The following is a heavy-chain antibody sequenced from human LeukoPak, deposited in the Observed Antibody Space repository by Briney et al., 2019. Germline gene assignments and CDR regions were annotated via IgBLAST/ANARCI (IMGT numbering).Heavy chain of an antibody. CDR2: IGTAGDT. J-gene: IGHJ4*02. CDR3: ARDLGGSGPTPIDY. D-gene: IGHD4-23*01. V-gene: IGHV3-13*01. CDR1: GFTFSSYD. Sequence: GGSLRLSCAASGFTFSSYDMHWVRQATGKGLEWVSAIGTAGDTYYPGSVKGRFTISRENAKNSLYLQMNSLRAGDTAVYYCARDLGGSGPTPIDYWGQGTLVTVSS.